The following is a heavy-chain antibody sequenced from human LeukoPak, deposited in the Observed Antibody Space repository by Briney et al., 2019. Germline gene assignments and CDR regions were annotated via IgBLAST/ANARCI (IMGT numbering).Heavy chain of an antibody. CDR2: IRSKANSYAT. CDR1: GFTVSSNY. J-gene: IGHJ4*02. Sequence: GGSLRLSCAASGFTVSSNYMSWVRQASGKGLEWVGRIRSKANSYATAYAASVKGRFTISRDDSKNTAYLQMNSLKTEDTAVYYCTSRLTTVTTVYWGQGTLVTVSS. CDR3: TSRLTTVTTVY. D-gene: IGHD4-17*01. V-gene: IGHV3-73*01.